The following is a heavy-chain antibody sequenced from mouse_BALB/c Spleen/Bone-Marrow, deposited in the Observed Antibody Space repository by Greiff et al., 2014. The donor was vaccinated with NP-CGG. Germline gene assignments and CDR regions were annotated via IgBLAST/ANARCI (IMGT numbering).Heavy chain of an antibody. CDR2: IDPANGNT. V-gene: IGHV14-3*02. CDR1: GFNIKDTY. D-gene: IGHD4-1*01. J-gene: IGHJ4*01. Sequence: VQLQQSGAELVKPGASVKLSCTASGFNIKDTYMHWVKQRPEQGLEWIGRIDPANGNTKYDPKFQGKATITADTSSNSAYLQLSSLTSEDTAVYYCARWEYYAMDYWGQGTSVTVSS. CDR3: ARWEYYAMDY.